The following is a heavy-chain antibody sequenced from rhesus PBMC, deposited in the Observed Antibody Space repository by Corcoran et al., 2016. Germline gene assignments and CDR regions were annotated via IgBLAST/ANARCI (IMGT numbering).Heavy chain of an antibody. CDR1: GGSISSSY. Sequence: QLQLQESGPGLVKPSETLSLTCAVSGGSISSSYSSWVPPAPGKGMEWIGYIGGSSGSTNYNPSLKSRVTLSVDTSKNQLSPKLSSVTAADTAVYYCARRNGYSGYKDWGQGVLVTVSS. CDR2: IGGSSGST. D-gene: IGHD5-30*01. J-gene: IGHJ4*01. V-gene: IGHV4-169*01. CDR3: ARRNGYSGYKD.